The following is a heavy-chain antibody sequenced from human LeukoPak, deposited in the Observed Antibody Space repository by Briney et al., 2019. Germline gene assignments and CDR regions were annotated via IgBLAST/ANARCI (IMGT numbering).Heavy chain of an antibody. J-gene: IGHJ4*02. CDR3: AREGDYYDSSGSNGYFDY. V-gene: IGHV3-30-3*01. D-gene: IGHD3-22*01. CDR2: ISYDGSNK. CDR1: GFTVSSNY. Sequence: PGGSLRLSCAASGFTVSSNYMSWVRQAPGKGLEWVAVISYDGSNKYYADSVKGRFTISRDNSKNTLYLQMNSLRAEDTAVYYCAREGDYYDSSGSNGYFDYWGQGTLVTVSS.